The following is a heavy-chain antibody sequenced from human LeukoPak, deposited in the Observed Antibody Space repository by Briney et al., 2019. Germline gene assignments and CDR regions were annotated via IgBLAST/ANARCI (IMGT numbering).Heavy chain of an antibody. CDR1: GDSVTNDFF. CDR2: FCLGRDT. D-gene: IGHD3-16*01. J-gene: IGHJ4*02. Sequence: SSETLSLTCTVSGDSVTNDFFWGWVRQPPGKEREWIGSFCLGRDTYYRPSLKSRVTISVDTPKNQFSLNLNSVTAADTAVYYCARWASISRQPGGFFDHWGQGTLVTVSS. CDR3: ARWASISRQPGGFFDH. V-gene: IGHV4-38-2*02.